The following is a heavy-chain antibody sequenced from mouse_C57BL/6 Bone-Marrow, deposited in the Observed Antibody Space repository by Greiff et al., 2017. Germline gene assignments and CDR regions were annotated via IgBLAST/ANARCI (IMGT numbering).Heavy chain of an antibody. CDR1: GFTFSDYY. Sequence: EVQLVESGGGLVQPGGSLKLSCAASGFTFSDYYMYWVRQTPEQRLEWVAYISNGGGSTYYPDTVKGRFTISIDNAKNTRYLQMRRLRSEDTAMYYCARSAGSSYTWFAYWGQGTLVTVSA. D-gene: IGHD1-1*01. CDR2: ISNGGGST. J-gene: IGHJ3*01. CDR3: ARSAGSSYTWFAY. V-gene: IGHV5-12*01.